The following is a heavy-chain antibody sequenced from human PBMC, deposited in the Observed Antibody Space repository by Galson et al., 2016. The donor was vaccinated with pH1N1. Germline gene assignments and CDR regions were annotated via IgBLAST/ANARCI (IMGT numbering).Heavy chain of an antibody. Sequence: SVKVSCKASGYTFTNYGISWVRQAPGQGLEWMGWIITYNGNADYAEHLQGRVTMTTDTTTNTAYMELRSLRSDDTAVYYGARDRPSPLLGYVDVWCQGTMVSVFS. D-gene: IGHD3-10*01. CDR1: GYTFTNYG. V-gene: IGHV1-18*04. CDR3: ARDRPSPLLGYVDV. CDR2: IITYNGNA. J-gene: IGHJ3*01.